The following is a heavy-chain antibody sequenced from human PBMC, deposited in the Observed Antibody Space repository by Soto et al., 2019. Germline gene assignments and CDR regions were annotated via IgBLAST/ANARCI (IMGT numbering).Heavy chain of an antibody. CDR2: INHSGST. Sequence: PSETLSLTCAVYGGSFSGYYWSWIRQPPGKGLEWIGEINHSGSTNYNPSLKSRVTISVDTSKNQFSLKLSSVTAADTAVYYCARGEDCSSTSCYYQYAFDIWGQGTMVTVSS. CDR3: ARGEDCSSTSCYYQYAFDI. CDR1: GGSFSGYY. D-gene: IGHD2-2*01. V-gene: IGHV4-34*01. J-gene: IGHJ3*02.